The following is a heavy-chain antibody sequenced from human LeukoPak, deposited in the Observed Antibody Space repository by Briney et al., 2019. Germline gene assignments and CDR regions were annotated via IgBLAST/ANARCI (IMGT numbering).Heavy chain of an antibody. D-gene: IGHD3/OR15-3a*01. CDR1: GFIFSSYS. Sequence: PGGSLRLSCAASGFIFSSYSMNRVRQAPGRGLEWVSSISGDSRHILYADSVRGRFTISRDDAKSSVFLQMNNLRAEDTAVYYCARFETRGTGDFDNWGQGTLVTVSS. CDR3: ARFETRGTGDFDN. J-gene: IGHJ4*02. CDR2: ISGDSRHI. V-gene: IGHV3-21*01.